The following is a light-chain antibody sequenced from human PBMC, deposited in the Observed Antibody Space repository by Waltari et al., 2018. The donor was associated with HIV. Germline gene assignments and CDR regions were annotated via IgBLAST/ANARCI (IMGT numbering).Light chain of an antibody. Sequence: SYVLTQPPSVSVAPGQTAKITCAGRDIGGKSVQWSQEKQGQAPVLVVYDDSARPSGIPERFSGSNSGNTATLTISRVEAGDEADYYCQVWDIHTDHVLFGGGTKLTVL. CDR1: DIGGKS. CDR2: DDS. V-gene: IGLV3-21*02. CDR3: QVWDIHTDHVL. J-gene: IGLJ2*01.